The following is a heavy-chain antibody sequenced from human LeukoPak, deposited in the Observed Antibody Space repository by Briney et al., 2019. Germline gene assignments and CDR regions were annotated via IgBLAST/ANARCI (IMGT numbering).Heavy chain of an antibody. CDR1: GFSVTNNY. V-gene: IGHV3-53*01. D-gene: IGHD5-24*01. Sequence: SGVSLRLSCAVSGFSVTNNYMSWVRQAPGKGLEWVSVFYVGGATYYADSVKGRFTISRDNSENTLYLQMKSLRAEDTAVYYCARGDGYNFFDYWGQGTLVTVFS. J-gene: IGHJ4*02. CDR2: FYVGGAT. CDR3: ARGDGYNFFDY.